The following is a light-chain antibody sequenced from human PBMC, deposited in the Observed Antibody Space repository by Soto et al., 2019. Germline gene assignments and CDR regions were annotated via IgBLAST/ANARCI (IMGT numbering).Light chain of an antibody. CDR1: SSDIGAYNF. CDR2: DVN. CDR3: TSWKTSTTII. J-gene: IGLJ2*01. V-gene: IGLV2-14*03. Sequence: QSALTQPASVSGSPGQSITISCTGTSSDIGAYNFVSWYQQHPGKAPKLMLYDVNIRPSGVSNRFSGSKSGNTASLTISGLQAEDEADYYCTSWKTSTTIIFGGGNNLTVL.